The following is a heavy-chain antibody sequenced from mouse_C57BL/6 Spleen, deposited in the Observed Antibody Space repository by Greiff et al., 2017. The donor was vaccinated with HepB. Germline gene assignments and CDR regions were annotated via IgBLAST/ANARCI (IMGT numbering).Heavy chain of an antibody. J-gene: IGHJ3*01. Sequence: VQLQQSGPGLVQPSQSLSITCTVSGFSLTSYGVHWVRQSPGKGLEWLGVIWSGGSTDYNAAFISRLSISKDNSKSQVFFKMNSLQADDTAIYYCARAGGYYPWFAYWGQGTLVTVSA. CDR1: GFSLTSYG. V-gene: IGHV2-2*01. CDR3: ARAGGYYPWFAY. CDR2: IWSGGST. D-gene: IGHD2-3*01.